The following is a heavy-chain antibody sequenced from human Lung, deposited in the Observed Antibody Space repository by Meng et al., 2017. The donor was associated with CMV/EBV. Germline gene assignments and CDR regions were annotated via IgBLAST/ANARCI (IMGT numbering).Heavy chain of an antibody. V-gene: IGHV3-30*02. D-gene: IGHD6-19*01. Sequence: SCAASGFTFSSYGMDWVRQAPGRGLEWVAFIRYDGSNKYYADSVKGRFTISRDNSKNTLYLQMDSVRAEATAVYYCAKDFTQLAVAGIPYYFDYWXQGTLVTGYS. CDR2: IRYDGSNK. CDR1: GFTFSSYG. CDR3: AKDFTQLAVAGIPYYFDY. J-gene: IGHJ4*02.